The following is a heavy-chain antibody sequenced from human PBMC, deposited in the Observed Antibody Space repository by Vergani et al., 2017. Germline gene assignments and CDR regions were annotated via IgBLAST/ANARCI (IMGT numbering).Heavy chain of an antibody. V-gene: IGHV1-69*01. D-gene: IGHD2-2*01. CDR3: ARDRAIVVVPAASNAFDI. J-gene: IGHJ3*02. CDR2: IIPIFGTA. Sequence: QVQLVQSGAEVKKPGSSVKVSCKASGGTFSSYAISWVRQAPGQGLEWMGGIIPIFGTANYAQKFQGRVTITADESTSTAYMELSSLRSEDTAVYYCARDRAIVVVPAASNAFDIWGQGTMVTVSS. CDR1: GGTFSSYA.